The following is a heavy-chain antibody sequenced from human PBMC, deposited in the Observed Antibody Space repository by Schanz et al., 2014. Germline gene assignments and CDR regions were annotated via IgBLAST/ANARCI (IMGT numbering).Heavy chain of an antibody. CDR2: IWSDGSGK. J-gene: IGHJ6*02. D-gene: IGHD3-9*01. V-gene: IGHV3-33*01. CDR1: GFTFSSYG. CDR3: ARDSGPYYDKSMDV. Sequence: QVQLVESGGGMVQFGRSLRLSCVASGFTFSSYGMHWVRQAPGKGLEWVAVIWSDGSGKYYADSVKGRFTISRDSPKNTLYLQMNSLRAEDTALYYCARDSGPYYDKSMDVWGQGTTVAVSS.